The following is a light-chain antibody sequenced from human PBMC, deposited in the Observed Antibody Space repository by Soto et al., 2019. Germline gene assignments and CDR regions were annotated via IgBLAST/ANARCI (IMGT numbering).Light chain of an antibody. CDR1: QSISSY. CDR3: QQSYSTPYT. V-gene: IGKV1-39*01. CDR2: AAS. J-gene: IGKJ2*01. Sequence: DIQITQSPSSLSASVGDRVTITCRASQSISSYLNWYQQKPGKAPKLLIYAASSLQSGVPSRFSGSGSGTDFTLTISILQPEDFATYYCQQSYSTPYTFGQGTKLEIK.